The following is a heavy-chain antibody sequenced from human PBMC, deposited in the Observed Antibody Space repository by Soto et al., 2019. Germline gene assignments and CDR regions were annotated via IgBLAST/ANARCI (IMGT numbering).Heavy chain of an antibody. CDR2: ISGSGGST. V-gene: IGHV3-23*01. CDR3: AKEGYLSSWDFDY. J-gene: IGHJ4*02. D-gene: IGHD6-13*01. Sequence: EVQLLESGGGLVQPGGSQRLSCAASGFSFISYAMSWVRQAPGKGLEWVSGISGSGGSTYYADSAKGRFTISRDNSKGTVYLQMNSLRVEDTAGYYCAKEGYLSSWDFDYCGQGTLVTVSS. CDR1: GFSFISYA.